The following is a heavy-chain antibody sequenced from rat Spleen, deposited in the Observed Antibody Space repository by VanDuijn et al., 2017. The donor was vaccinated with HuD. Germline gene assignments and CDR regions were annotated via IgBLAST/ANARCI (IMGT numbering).Heavy chain of an antibody. CDR3: ARSLMYTTDYYYSNFDY. D-gene: IGHD1-6*01. J-gene: IGHJ2*01. Sequence: EVQLQESGPGLVKPSQSLSLTCSVTGYSITNSYRWNWIRKFPGNKLEWMGYINSAGSTNYNPSLKSRISITRDTSKNQFFLQVNSVTTEDTATYYCARSLMYTTDYYYSNFDYWGQGVMVTVSS. CDR2: INSAGST. V-gene: IGHV3-3*01. CDR1: GYSITNSYR.